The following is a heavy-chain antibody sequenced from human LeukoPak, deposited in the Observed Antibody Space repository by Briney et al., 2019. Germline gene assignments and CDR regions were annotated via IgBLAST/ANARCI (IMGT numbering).Heavy chain of an antibody. CDR2: INHSGST. V-gene: IGHV4-34*01. J-gene: IGHJ4*02. CDR3: TRGVISYFDY. D-gene: IGHD3-22*01. CDR1: GGSFSGYY. Sequence: SETLSLTCAVYGGSFSGYYWSWIRQPPGRGLEWIGEINHSGSTNYNPSLKSRVTISVDTSKNQFSLKLSSVTAADTAVYYCTRGVISYFDYWGQGTLVTVSS.